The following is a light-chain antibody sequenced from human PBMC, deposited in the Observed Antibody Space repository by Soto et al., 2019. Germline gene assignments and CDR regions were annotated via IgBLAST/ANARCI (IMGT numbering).Light chain of an antibody. V-gene: IGLV2-14*01. CDR1: SSDVGGYNY. CDR3: SSNTSSSPLAYG. J-gene: IGLJ1*01. Sequence: QSALTQPASVSGSPGQSITISCTGTSSDVGGYNYVSWYQQHPGKAPKLMIYDVSNRPSGVSNRFSGSKSGNTASLTISGLQAEDEGEYYCSSNTSSSPLAYGFGTGTKLTVL. CDR2: DVS.